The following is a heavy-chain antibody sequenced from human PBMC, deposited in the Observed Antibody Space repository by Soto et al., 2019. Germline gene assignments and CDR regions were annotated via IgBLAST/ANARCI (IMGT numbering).Heavy chain of an antibody. CDR2: IYPGDSDT. Sequence: GGSLRLSCKGSGYSFTSYWIGWVRQMPGKGLEWMGIIYPGDSDTRYSPSFQGQVTISADKSISTAYLQWSSLKASDTAMYYCASAQPRITMVRGVIPDTNYYYYGMDVWGQGTTVTVSS. CDR3: ASAQPRITMVRGVIPDTNYYYYGMDV. J-gene: IGHJ6*02. V-gene: IGHV5-51*01. CDR1: GYSFTSYW. D-gene: IGHD3-10*01.